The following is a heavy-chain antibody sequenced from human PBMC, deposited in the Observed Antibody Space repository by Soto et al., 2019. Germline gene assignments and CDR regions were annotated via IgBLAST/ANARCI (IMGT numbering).Heavy chain of an antibody. CDR2: INPNSGGT. CDR1: GYPVTAYY. V-gene: IGHV1-2*04. D-gene: IGHD6-13*01. CDR3: ARMIAASGHYGMDV. Sequence: ASVKVSCKASGYPVTAYYVHWVRQAPGQGLEWMGWINPNSGGTNYAQKFQGWVTMTRDTSISTVYMELSRLRFDDTAVYYCARMIAASGHYGMDVWGQGTTVTVSS. J-gene: IGHJ6*02.